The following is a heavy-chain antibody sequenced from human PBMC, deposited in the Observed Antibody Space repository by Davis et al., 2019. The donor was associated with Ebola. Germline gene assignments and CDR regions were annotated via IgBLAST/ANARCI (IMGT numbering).Heavy chain of an antibody. V-gene: IGHV4-59*08. J-gene: IGHJ6*02. CDR2: IYYSGST. CDR1: GGSISSYY. CDR3: ARRSDYYGMDV. Sequence: SETLSLTCAVYGGSISSYYWSWIRQPPGKGLEWIGYIYYSGSTNYNPSLKSRVTISVDTSKNQFSLKLSSVTAADTAVYYCARRSDYYGMDVWGQGTTVTVSS.